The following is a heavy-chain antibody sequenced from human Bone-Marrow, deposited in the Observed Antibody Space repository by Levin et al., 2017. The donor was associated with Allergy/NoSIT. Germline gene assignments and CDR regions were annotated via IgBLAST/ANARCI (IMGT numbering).Heavy chain of an antibody. D-gene: IGHD3-10*01. CDR1: GFNFKTYA. V-gene: IGHV3-30-3*01. CDR3: ARDAALDTDGSSFDY. Sequence: GGSLRLSCAASGFNFKTYAMHWVRQAPGKGLEWLAVISFDGTNKYSADSVKGRFTVSRDKSNNTLHLEMNGLRAADTAVYYCARDAALDTDGSSFDYWGQGTLVTVSS. CDR2: ISFDGTNK. J-gene: IGHJ4*02.